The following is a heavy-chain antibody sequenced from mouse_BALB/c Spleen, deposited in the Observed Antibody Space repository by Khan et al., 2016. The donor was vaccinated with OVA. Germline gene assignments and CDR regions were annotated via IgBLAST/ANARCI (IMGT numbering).Heavy chain of an antibody. CDR3: ARTARIKY. V-gene: IGHV3-2*02. D-gene: IGHD1-2*01. J-gene: IGHJ2*01. Sequence: VQLQQSGPGLVKPSQSLSLTCPVTGYSITSGYGCNWIRKFPGNKLEWMGYISYSGSTNYNPSLKSRISITRDTSKNQFFLQLNSVTNEDTATYYCARTARIKYWGQGTTLTVSS. CDR2: ISYSGST. CDR1: GYSITSGYG.